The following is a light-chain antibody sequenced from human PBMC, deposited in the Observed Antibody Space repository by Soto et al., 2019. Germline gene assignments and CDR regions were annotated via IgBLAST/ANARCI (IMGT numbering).Light chain of an antibody. CDR2: EVT. CDR3: GPYTSSNTLV. Sequence: QSVLTQPASVSGSPGQSITISCTGTSSDVGGYNYVSWYQQHPGKAPKLLIYEVTYRPSGVSNRFSGSKSGNTVSLTISGLQAEDEADYFCGPYTSSNTLVFGTGTKVTVL. J-gene: IGLJ1*01. V-gene: IGLV2-14*03. CDR1: SSDVGGYNY.